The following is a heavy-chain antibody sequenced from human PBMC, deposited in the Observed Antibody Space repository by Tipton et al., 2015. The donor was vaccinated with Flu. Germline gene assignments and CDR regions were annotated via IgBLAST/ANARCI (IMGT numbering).Heavy chain of an antibody. J-gene: IGHJ3*01. CDR3: ARGDYGDYDHEADGFDF. CDR1: GDSISRGSYY. CDR2: IYTNGNT. Sequence: LRLSCTVSGDSISRGSYYYNWIRQPAGEGLEWIGRIYTNGNTNYKATHKSRVAISIDRSRNQVSLRLSSVTAADTAMYYCARGDYGDYDHEADGFDFWGQGTVVTVSA. V-gene: IGHV4-61*02. D-gene: IGHD4-17*01.